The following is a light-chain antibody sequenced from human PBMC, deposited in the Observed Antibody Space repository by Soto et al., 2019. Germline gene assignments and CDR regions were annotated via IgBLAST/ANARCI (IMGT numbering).Light chain of an antibody. CDR2: GAS. CDR1: QSVSSN. V-gene: IGKV3-15*01. J-gene: IGKJ2*01. CDR3: QQYNNWPPYN. Sequence: EIVMTQSPATLSVSPGERSTLSCRASQSVSSNLAWYQQKPGQAPRLLIYGASTRATGIPARFSGSGSWTEFTLTIIRLQSEEFAVYYCQQYNNWPPYNFGQGTKLEIK.